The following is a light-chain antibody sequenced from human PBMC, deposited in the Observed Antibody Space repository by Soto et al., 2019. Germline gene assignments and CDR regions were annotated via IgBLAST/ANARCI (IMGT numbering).Light chain of an antibody. CDR1: QSISNF. CDR3: QQSYNFPRT. J-gene: IGKJ1*01. V-gene: IGKV1-39*01. CDR2: SAS. Sequence: DIQLTQSPSSLSASVGDRVTITCRASQSISNFLNWYQQKPGQAPKLLISSASNVQSGVPSRLSGRGSGTEFTLTISGLQPEDSASYCCQQSYNFPRTFGQGTKVDIK.